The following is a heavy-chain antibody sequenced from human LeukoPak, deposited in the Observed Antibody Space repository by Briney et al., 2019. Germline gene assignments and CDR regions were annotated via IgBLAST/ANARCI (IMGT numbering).Heavy chain of an antibody. D-gene: IGHD3-22*01. CDR2: TYYRSKWYN. V-gene: IGHV6-1*01. CDR3: ARDGYYDSSGYYVFYFDY. J-gene: IGHJ4*02. CDR1: GDSVSSNSAA. Sequence: SQTLSLTCAISGDSVSSNSAAWNWIRQSPSRGLEWLGRTYYRSKWYNDYAVSVKSRITINPDTSKNQFSLQLNSVTPEDTAVYYCARDGYYDSSGYYVFYFDYGGQGTLVTVSS.